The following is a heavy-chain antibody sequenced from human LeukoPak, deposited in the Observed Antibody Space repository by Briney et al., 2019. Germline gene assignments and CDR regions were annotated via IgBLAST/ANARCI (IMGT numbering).Heavy chain of an antibody. Sequence: SQTLSLTCAVSGGSISSGGYSWSWIRQPPGKGPEWIGYIYHSGSTYYNPSLKSRVTISVDRSKNQFSLKLSSVTAADTAVYYCARVVDCSGGSCPRGYFDYWGQGTLVTVSS. CDR3: ARVVDCSGGSCPRGYFDY. J-gene: IGHJ4*02. CDR2: IYHSGST. V-gene: IGHV4-30-2*01. CDR1: GGSISSGGYS. D-gene: IGHD2-15*01.